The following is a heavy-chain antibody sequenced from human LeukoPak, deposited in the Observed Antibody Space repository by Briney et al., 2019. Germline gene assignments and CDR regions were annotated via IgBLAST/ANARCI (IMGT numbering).Heavy chain of an antibody. CDR1: GXTFSSYX. D-gene: IGHD2-21*01. Sequence: GGSLRLSCAASGXTFSSYXXXXXXXXXXXXXXXVSSIGTIGDTFYPGSXKGXFTISRXXXXXXLXLQMNSLRAGDTAVYYCARATVIGSVPVPGYMDVWGKGTTVTVSS. J-gene: IGHJ6*03. CDR3: ARATVIGSVPVPGYMDV. CDR2: IGTIGDT. V-gene: IGHV3-13*01.